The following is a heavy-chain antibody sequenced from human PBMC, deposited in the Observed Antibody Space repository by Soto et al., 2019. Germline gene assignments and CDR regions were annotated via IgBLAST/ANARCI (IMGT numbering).Heavy chain of an antibody. V-gene: IGHV1-69*05. CDR1: GGTFSSYA. CDR2: IIPIFGTA. Sequence: SVKVSCKASGGTFSSYAISWFRQARGQGLEWMGGIIPIFGTANYAQKFQGRVTITTDEYKRKAYMELSSLRSEDTAVYYCAREVVVVPASLGGAARPDWNHYYGMDLWGQGTKVPVSS. CDR3: AREVVVVPASLGGAARPDWNHYYGMDL. J-gene: IGHJ6*02. D-gene: IGHD2-2*01.